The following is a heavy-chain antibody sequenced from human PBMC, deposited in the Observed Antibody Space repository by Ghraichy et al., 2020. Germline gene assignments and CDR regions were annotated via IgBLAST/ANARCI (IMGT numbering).Heavy chain of an antibody. D-gene: IGHD3-22*01. CDR3: ARGKYYYDSSGYYFFDY. CDR1: GGSISSYY. J-gene: IGHJ4*02. V-gene: IGHV4-59*01. CDR2: IYYSGST. Sequence: SQTLSLTCTVSGGSISSYYWSWIRQPPGKGLEWIGYIYYSGSTNYNPSLKSRVTISVDTSKNQFSLKLSSVTAADTAVYYCARGKYYYDSSGYYFFDYWGQGTLVTVSS.